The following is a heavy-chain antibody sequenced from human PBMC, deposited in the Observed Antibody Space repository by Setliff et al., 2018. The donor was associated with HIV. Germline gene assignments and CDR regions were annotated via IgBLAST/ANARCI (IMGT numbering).Heavy chain of an antibody. V-gene: IGHV4-4*07. CDR3: ARDRSSGWSKDWFDT. J-gene: IGHJ5*02. CDR2: IYTGGRT. CDR1: DDSISSNY. D-gene: IGHD6-19*01. Sequence: TSETLSLTCTVSDDSISSNYWSWIRQSAGKGLEWVGRIYTGGRTNYNPSLKGRVTMSVDTSKNQFSLRLTSVTAADTAMYHCARDRSSGWSKDWFDTWGQGILVTVSS.